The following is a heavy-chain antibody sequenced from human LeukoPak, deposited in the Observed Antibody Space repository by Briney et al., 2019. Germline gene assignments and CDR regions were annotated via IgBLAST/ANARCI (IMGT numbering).Heavy chain of an antibody. D-gene: IGHD2-2*02. CDR3: ARERVCRSNSCYSTFDS. CDR2: IKQDGSDK. Sequence: PGGSLRLSCAASGFTFSSYWMTWVRQAPGKGLEWVANIKQDGSDKHYVDSVKGRFTISGDNAKNSLFLQMDSLRDEDTAVYYCARERVCRSNSCYSTFDSWGQGTLVTVSS. J-gene: IGHJ4*02. CDR1: GFTFSSYW. V-gene: IGHV3-7*04.